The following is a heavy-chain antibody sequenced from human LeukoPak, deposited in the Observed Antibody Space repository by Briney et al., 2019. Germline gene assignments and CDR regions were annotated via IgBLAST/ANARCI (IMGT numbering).Heavy chain of an antibody. V-gene: IGHV5-51*01. Sequence: GESPKIHCKGSGYSFTSYCIGWVPPMPRKGPEWEGVIFSGDSDTRYSPSSQGHVTISADKSISTAYLQWSSLKASDTAMYYCARRNYGSGSYYNVPHWFDPWGQGTLVTVSS. J-gene: IGHJ5*02. CDR3: ARRNYGSGSYYNVPHWFDP. D-gene: IGHD3-10*01. CDR1: GYSFTSYC. CDR2: IFSGDSDT.